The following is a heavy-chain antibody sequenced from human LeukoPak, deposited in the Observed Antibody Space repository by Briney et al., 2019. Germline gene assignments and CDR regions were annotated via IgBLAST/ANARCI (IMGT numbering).Heavy chain of an antibody. D-gene: IGHD2-15*01. CDR3: ARVALRCLLN. CDR1: GFTFSNYG. Sequence: PGGSLRLSCAASGFTFSNYGMHWVRQAPGKGLAGVAVIWYDGSNEYYADTVKGRFTISRDNSKNTLYLQMNSLRAEDTAVYYCARVALRCLLNWGQGTLVTVSS. J-gene: IGHJ4*02. CDR2: IWYDGSNE. V-gene: IGHV3-33*01.